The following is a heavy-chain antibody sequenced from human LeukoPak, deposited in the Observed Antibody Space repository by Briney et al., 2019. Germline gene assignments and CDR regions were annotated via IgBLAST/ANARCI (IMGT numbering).Heavy chain of an antibody. V-gene: IGHV3-23*01. CDR3: AKEVGLGEFNYYYYGMDV. J-gene: IGHJ6*02. CDR2: ISGSGGST. Sequence: GGSLRLSCAASGFTFSSYAMHWVRQAPGKGLEWVSAISGSGGSTYYADSVKGRFTISRDNSKNTLYLQMNSLRAEDTAVYYCAKEVGLGEFNYYYYGMDVWGQGTTVTVSS. CDR1: GFTFSSYA. D-gene: IGHD3-10*01.